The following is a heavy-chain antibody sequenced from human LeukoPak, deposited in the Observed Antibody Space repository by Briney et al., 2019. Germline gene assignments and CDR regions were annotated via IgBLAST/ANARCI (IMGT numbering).Heavy chain of an antibody. D-gene: IGHD6-13*01. CDR2: IGTAGEI. J-gene: IGHJ2*01. Sequence: GGSLRLSCAASGFTFSSYDIHWVRQATGKGLEWVSGIGTAGEIYYPGSVKGRFTISRENAKNSLYLQMNSLRAGDTAVYYCARAAYSSTWYSWYFDLWGRGTLVTVSS. V-gene: IGHV3-13*01. CDR1: GFTFSSYD. CDR3: ARAAYSSTWYSWYFDL.